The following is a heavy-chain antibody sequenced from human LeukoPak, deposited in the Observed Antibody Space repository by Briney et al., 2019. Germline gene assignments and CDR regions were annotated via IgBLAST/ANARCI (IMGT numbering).Heavy chain of an antibody. D-gene: IGHD3-10*01. CDR3: ARGITMVRGPFVVGAFDI. CDR2: ISYDGSNK. Sequence: PGRSLRLSCAASGFTFGSYAMHWVRQAPGKGLEWVAVISYDGSNKYYADSVKGRFTISRDNSKNTLYLQMNSLRAEDTAVYYCARGITMVRGPFVVGAFDIWGQGTMVTVSS. J-gene: IGHJ3*02. V-gene: IGHV3-30*04. CDR1: GFTFGSYA.